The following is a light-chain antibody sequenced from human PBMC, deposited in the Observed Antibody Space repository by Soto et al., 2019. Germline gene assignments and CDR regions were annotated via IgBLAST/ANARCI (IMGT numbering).Light chain of an antibody. CDR2: EVR. V-gene: IGLV2-14*01. CDR1: SSDVGGYNY. J-gene: IGLJ1*01. Sequence: QSVLTQPASVSRSPGQSITISCAGTSSDVGGYNYVSWYQQHPGKAPKVMIYEVRNRPSGVSNRFSGSKSGNTASLTIPGPQAEDVADYDCSTSRSIGSLGFGSGTKGTVI. CDR3: STSRSIGSLG.